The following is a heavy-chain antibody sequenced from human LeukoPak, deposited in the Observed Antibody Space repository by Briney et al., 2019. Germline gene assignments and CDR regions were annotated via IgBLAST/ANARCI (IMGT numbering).Heavy chain of an antibody. Sequence: SETLSLTCAVYGGSFSGYYWSWIRQPPGKGLEWIGEINHSGSTNYNPSLKSRVTISGDTSKNQFSLKLISVTAADTAVYYCARTRYYYNSRSYGAPYYFDYWGQGTLVTVSS. CDR1: GGSFSGYY. D-gene: IGHD3-10*01. CDR3: ARTRYYYNSRSYGAPYYFDY. CDR2: INHSGST. J-gene: IGHJ4*02. V-gene: IGHV4-34*01.